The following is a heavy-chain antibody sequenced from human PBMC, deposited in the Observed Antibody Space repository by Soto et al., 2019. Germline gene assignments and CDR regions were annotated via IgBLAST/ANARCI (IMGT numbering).Heavy chain of an antibody. Sequence: QVQLQESGPGLVKPSETLSLTCSVSGVSISSYYCSWIRQPPGKGLEWIGYIYYSGSTNYNPSLTRPVNISVDTSTNQLSVKQSSVTAADTAVYYCARTGSSWYRNWFDPWGQGTLVTVSS. CDR2: IYYSGST. CDR3: ARTGSSWYRNWFDP. CDR1: GVSISSYY. D-gene: IGHD6-13*01. J-gene: IGHJ5*02. V-gene: IGHV4-59*08.